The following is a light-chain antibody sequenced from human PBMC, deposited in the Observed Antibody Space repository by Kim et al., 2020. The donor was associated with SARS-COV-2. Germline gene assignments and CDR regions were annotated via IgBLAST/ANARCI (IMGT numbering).Light chain of an antibody. CDR2: GDD. Sequence: GQRGAISCSGSSSNIGSNSVTWYQQFPGTAPKLLIHGDDQRPSGVPDRFSGAKSGTSASLAISGLQSEDEANYYCATWDDSLHSWVFGGGTQLTVL. V-gene: IGLV1-44*01. CDR1: SSNIGSNS. CDR3: ATWDDSLHSWV. J-gene: IGLJ3*02.